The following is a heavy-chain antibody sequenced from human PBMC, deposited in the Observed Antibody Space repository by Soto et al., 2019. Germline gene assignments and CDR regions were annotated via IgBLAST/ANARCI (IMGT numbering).Heavy chain of an antibody. D-gene: IGHD3-22*01. V-gene: IGHV1-69*13. CDR2: IIPIFGTA. CDR3: ARPLYYYDSSAQPRAFDI. CDR1: GGTFSSYA. J-gene: IGHJ3*02. Sequence: SVKVSCKASGGTFSSYAISWVRQAPGQGLEWMGGIIPIFGTANYAQKFQGRVTITADESTSTAYMELSSLRSEDTAVYYCARPLYYYDSSAQPRAFDIWGQGTMVTVSS.